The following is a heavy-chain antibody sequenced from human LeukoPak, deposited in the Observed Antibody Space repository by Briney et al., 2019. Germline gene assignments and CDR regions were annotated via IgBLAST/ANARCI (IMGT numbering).Heavy chain of an antibody. CDR2: ISAYNGNT. CDR3: ARDLPYYYGSGSIVPGAFDI. V-gene: IGHV1-18*04. Sequence: ASVKVSCKASGYTFTGYYMHWVRQAPGQGLEWMGWISAYNGNTNYAQNLQGRVTMTTDTSTSTAYMELRSLRSDDTAVYYCARDLPYYYGSGSIVPGAFDIWGQGTMVTVSS. D-gene: IGHD3-10*01. J-gene: IGHJ3*02. CDR1: GYTFTGYY.